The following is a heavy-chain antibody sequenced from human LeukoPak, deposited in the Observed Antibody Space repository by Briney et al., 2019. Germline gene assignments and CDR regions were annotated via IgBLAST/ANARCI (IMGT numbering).Heavy chain of an antibody. CDR3: ARGGYDILTGTSFFDP. Sequence: GGSLRLSCAASGFTFSDYFMSWIRQAPGEGLEWVSIISSRSSYTIYADSVKGRFTISRDNAKNSLYLQMNSLRADDTAVYYCARGGYDILTGTSFFDPWGQGTLVTVSS. CDR1: GFTFSDYF. J-gene: IGHJ5*02. CDR2: ISSRSSYT. D-gene: IGHD3-9*01. V-gene: IGHV3-11*05.